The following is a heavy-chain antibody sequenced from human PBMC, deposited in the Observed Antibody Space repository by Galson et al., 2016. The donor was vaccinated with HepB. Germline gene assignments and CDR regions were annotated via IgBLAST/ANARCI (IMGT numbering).Heavy chain of an antibody. Sequence: SLRLSCATSGFTFGEYAMSWFRQAPGKGLEWIGFIRKKDYGGTTEYAASVKGRFTISRDDSKSIAYLQMNSLKTEDTAVYYCTRDLGLEEDYFDYWGQGTLVTVSS. CDR2: IRKKDYGGTT. J-gene: IGHJ4*02. CDR1: GFTFGEYA. V-gene: IGHV3-49*03. D-gene: IGHD6-19*01. CDR3: TRDLGLEEDYFDY.